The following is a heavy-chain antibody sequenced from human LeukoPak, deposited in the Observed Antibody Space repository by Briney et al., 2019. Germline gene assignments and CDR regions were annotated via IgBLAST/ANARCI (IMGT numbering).Heavy chain of an antibody. CDR3: ARINYYDSSGYSFQH. Sequence: SETLSLTCTVSGGSISSYYWSWIRQPPGKGLEWIGYIYTSGSTNYNPSLQSRVTISVDTPKNQFSLKLSSVTAADTAVYYCARINYYDSSGYSFQHWGQGTLVTVSS. J-gene: IGHJ1*01. V-gene: IGHV4-4*09. D-gene: IGHD3-22*01. CDR1: GGSISSYY. CDR2: IYTSGST.